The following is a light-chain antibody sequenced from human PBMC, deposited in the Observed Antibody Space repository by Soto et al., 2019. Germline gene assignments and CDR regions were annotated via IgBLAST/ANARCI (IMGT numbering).Light chain of an antibody. CDR3: QQYDQWPSYT. CDR1: QSVGSN. CDR2: DAS. V-gene: IGKV3-15*01. Sequence: EIVMTQSPLTLSASPGERAIFSCRASQSVGSNIAWYQQKPGQSPRLLVYDASTSATAIPARFSGGGSGTEFALTSNTLQPEDFAVYYWQQYDQWPSYTFGQGTKGEI. J-gene: IGKJ2*01.